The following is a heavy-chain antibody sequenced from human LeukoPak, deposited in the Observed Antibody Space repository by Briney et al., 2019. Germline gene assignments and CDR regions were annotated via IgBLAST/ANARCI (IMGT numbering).Heavy chain of an antibody. Sequence: GGSLRLSCAASGFTFSNYNMNWVRQAPGKGLEWVSYISSSSSTIYYADSMKGRFTISRDNAKNSLYLQMYSLRDEDTAVYYCARNAGPVTARYYFDYWGQGTLVTVSS. J-gene: IGHJ4*02. CDR3: ARNAGPVTARYYFDY. D-gene: IGHD2-21*02. CDR1: GFTFSNYN. V-gene: IGHV3-48*02. CDR2: ISSSSSTI.